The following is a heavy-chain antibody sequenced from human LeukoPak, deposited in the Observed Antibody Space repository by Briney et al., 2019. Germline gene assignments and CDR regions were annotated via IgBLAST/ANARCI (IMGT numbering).Heavy chain of an antibody. CDR3: AKLPYYDFWSGPQPTDY. J-gene: IGHJ4*02. CDR2: ISGSGGST. Sequence: QPGGSLRLSCAASGFTFSSYAMSWVRQAPGKGLEWVSAISGSGGSTYYADSVKGRFTISRDNSKNTLYLQMNSLRAEDTAVYYCAKLPYYDFWSGPQPTDYWGQGTLVTVSS. CDR1: GFTFSSYA. D-gene: IGHD3-3*01. V-gene: IGHV3-23*01.